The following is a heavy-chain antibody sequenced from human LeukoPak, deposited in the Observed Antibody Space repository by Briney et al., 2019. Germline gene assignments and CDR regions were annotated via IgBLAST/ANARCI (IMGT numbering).Heavy chain of an antibody. J-gene: IGHJ4*02. CDR1: GITFSHYA. CDR3: AKGISGSFDY. D-gene: IGHD6-19*01. CDR2: MSSSGNTT. Sequence: PGGSLRLSCAASGITFSHYAIYWVRQAPGKGLEWVSGMSSSGNTTYYADSVKGRFTMSRDNSKNTPYLQMNSLRAEDTAVYYCAKGISGSFDYWGQGTLVTVSS. V-gene: IGHV3-23*01.